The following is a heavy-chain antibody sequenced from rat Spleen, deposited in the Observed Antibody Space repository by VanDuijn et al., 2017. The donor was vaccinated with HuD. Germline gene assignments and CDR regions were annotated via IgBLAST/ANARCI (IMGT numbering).Heavy chain of an antibody. CDR1: GFSLTSYD. Sequence: QVQLKESGPGLVQPSQTLSLTCTVSGFSLTSYDVSWVRQPPGKGLEWMGVIWTGGTTAYNSLLKSRLSISRDTSKSQVFLKMNSLQTEDTATYYCARHLREASGVMDAWGQGVSVTVSS. J-gene: IGHJ4*01. V-gene: IGHV2-43*01. CDR2: IWTGGTT. CDR3: ARHLREASGVMDA. D-gene: IGHD4-3*01.